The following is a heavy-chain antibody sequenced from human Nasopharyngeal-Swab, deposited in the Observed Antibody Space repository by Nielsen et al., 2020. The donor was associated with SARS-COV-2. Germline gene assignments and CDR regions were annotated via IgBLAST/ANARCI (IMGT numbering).Heavy chain of an antibody. D-gene: IGHD6-13*01. V-gene: IGHV4-61*01. CDR2: IYYSGST. CDR1: GGSVSSGSYY. CDR3: ARPRYSSSWGPFDY. J-gene: IGHJ4*02. Sequence: SETLSLTCTVSGGSVSSGSYYWSWIRQPPGKGLEWIGYIYYSGSTNYNPSLKSRVTISVDTSKNQFSLKLSSVTAAETAVYYCARPRYSSSWGPFDYWGQGTLVTVSS.